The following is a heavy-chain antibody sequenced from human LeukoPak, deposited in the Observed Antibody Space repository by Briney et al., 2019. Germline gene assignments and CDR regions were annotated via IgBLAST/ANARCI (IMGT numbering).Heavy chain of an antibody. V-gene: IGHV3-30*04. CDR3: VRARKLRLDF. D-gene: IGHD3-16*01. J-gene: IGHJ4*02. CDR2: ISYDGKKQ. Sequence: GRSLRLSCTASGFTFSSYAMHWVRQAPGKGLEWVSIISYDGKKQLYADSVRGRFNISRDNSRATVFLQMDTLRHEDTAVYFCVRARKLRLDFWGQGALVIVSS. CDR1: GFTFSSYA.